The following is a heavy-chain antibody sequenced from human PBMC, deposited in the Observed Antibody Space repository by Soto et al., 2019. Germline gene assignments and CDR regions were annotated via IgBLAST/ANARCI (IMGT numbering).Heavy chain of an antibody. V-gene: IGHV3-66*01. CDR1: GFTVGSNY. Sequence: GGSLRLSCAASGFTVGSNYMSWVRQAPGKGLEWVSVIYSGGSTYYADSVKGRFTISRDNFKNMLYLQMNSLRAEDTAVYYCARESVRYYDFWSGYYSQIYFDYWGQGTLVTVSS. CDR3: ARESVRYYDFWSGYYSQIYFDY. J-gene: IGHJ4*02. CDR2: IYSGGST. D-gene: IGHD3-3*01.